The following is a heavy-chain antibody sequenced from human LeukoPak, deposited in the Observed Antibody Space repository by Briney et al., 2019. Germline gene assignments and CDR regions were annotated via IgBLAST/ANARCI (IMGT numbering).Heavy chain of an antibody. V-gene: IGHV4-34*01. J-gene: IGHJ4*02. CDR1: GGSFSGYY. CDR2: INHSGST. D-gene: IGHD3-16*01. Sequence: SETLSLTCAVYGGSFSGYYWSWIRQPPGKGLEWLGEINHSGSTNYNPSLKSRVTISVDTSKNQFSLKPSSVTAADTAVYYCARLTYYDYVWGSPIDDYWGQGTLVTVSS. CDR3: ARLTYYDYVWGSPIDDY.